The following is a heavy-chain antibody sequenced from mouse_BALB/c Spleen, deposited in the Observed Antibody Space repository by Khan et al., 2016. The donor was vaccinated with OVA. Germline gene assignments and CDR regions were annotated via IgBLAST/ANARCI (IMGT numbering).Heavy chain of an antibody. CDR1: GYSFTGYY. J-gene: IGHJ3*01. V-gene: IGHV1-26*01. CDR3: ARGYDFFAY. D-gene: IGHD2-14*01. CDR2: VHPNTGNT. Sequence: EVQLQESGPDPVKPGASVKMSCKASGYSFTGYYMNWVKQSHGKSLECIGRVHPNTGNTNYNQKFRGKAIFIVDTSSSTAYMELRSLTSEDSAVYYCARGYDFFAYWGQGTLVTVSA.